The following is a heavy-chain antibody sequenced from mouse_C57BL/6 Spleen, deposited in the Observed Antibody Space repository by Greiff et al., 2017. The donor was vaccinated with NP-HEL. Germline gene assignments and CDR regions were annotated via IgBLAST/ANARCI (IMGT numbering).Heavy chain of an antibody. CDR2: IYPGGGYT. Sequence: QVHVKQSGAELVRPGTSVKMSCKASGYTFTNYWIGWAKQRPGHGLEWIGDIYPGGGYTNYNEKFKGKATLTADKSSSTAYMQFSSLTSEDSAIYYCARGRPGDFDYWGQGTTLTVSS. CDR3: ARGRPGDFDY. V-gene: IGHV1-63*01. CDR1: GYTFTNYW. J-gene: IGHJ2*01. D-gene: IGHD3-1*01.